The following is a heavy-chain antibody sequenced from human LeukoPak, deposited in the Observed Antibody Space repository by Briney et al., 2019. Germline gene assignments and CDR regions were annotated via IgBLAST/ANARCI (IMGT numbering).Heavy chain of an antibody. Sequence: SETLSLTCTVSGGSISSSSYSWGWIRQPPGKGLEWIGSIYYSGTTCYNPSLKSRVTISVDTSKIQFSLKLSSVAATDTAVYFWASLRLDFWVGYTHPYFDYWAREPWSPSPQ. J-gene: IGHJ4*02. D-gene: IGHD3-16*01. CDR3: ASLRLDFWVGYTHPYFDY. V-gene: IGHV4-39*01. CDR2: IYYSGTT. CDR1: GGSISSSSYS.